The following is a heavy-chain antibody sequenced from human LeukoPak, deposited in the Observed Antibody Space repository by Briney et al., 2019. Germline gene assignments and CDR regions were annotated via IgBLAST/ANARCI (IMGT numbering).Heavy chain of an antibody. CDR1: GFTFSSYS. J-gene: IGHJ4*02. V-gene: IGHV3-21*01. Sequence: GGSLRLSCAASGFTFSSYSMNWVRQAPGKGLEWVSSISSSSSYIYYADSVKGRFTISRDNAKNSLYLQMNSLRAEDTAVYYCARDGVVVVPAATLDYWGQGTLVTVSS. CDR2: ISSSSSYI. D-gene: IGHD2-2*01. CDR3: ARDGVVVVPAATLDY.